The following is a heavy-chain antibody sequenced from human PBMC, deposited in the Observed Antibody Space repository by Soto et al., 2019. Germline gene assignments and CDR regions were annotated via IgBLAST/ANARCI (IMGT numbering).Heavy chain of an antibody. CDR3: AREIRLGFSYYYYYGMDV. CDR1: GFTFSSYA. J-gene: IGHJ6*01. CDR2: ISYDGSNK. V-gene: IGHV3-30-3*01. Sequence: VQLVESGGGVVQPGRSLRLSCAASGFTFSSYAMHWVRQAPGKGLEWVAVISYDGSNKYYADSVKGRFTISRDNSKNTLYLQMNSLRAEDTAVYYCAREIRLGFSYYYYYGMDVW. D-gene: IGHD3-10*01.